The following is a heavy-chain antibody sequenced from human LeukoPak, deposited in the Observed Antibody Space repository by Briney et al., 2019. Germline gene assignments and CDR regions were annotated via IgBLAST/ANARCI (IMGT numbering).Heavy chain of an antibody. J-gene: IGHJ4*02. Sequence: ASVKVSCKASGYTFTSYGISWVRQAPGQGLEWMGIINPSGGSTSYAQKFQGRVTMTRDTSTSTVYMELSSLTSEDTAVYYCARDTVTTMYDYFDYWGQGTLVTVSS. CDR2: INPSGGST. V-gene: IGHV1-46*01. D-gene: IGHD4-17*01. CDR3: ARDTVTTMYDYFDY. CDR1: GYTFTSYG.